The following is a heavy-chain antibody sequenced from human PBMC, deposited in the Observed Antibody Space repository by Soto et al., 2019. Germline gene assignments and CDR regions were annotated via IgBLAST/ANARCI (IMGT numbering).Heavy chain of an antibody. CDR3: AKDMGYDLSPLGYFDY. CDR2: ISWNSGSI. V-gene: IGHV3-9*03. D-gene: IGHD5-12*01. CDR1: GFTFDDYA. J-gene: IGHJ4*02. Sequence: EVQLVESGGGLVQPGRSLRLSCAASGFTFDDYAMHWVRQAPGKGLEWVSGISWNSGSIGYADSVKGRFTISRDNAKNSLYLQMNSLRSEDMALYYCAKDMGYDLSPLGYFDYWGQGTLVTVSS.